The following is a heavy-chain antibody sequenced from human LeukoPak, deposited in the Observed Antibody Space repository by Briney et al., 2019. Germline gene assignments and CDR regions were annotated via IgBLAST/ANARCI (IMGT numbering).Heavy chain of an antibody. CDR2: INHSGST. CDR1: GGSFSGYY. J-gene: IGHJ4*02. V-gene: IGHV4-34*01. Sequence: PSETLSLTCAVYGGSFSGYYWSWIRQPPGKGLEWIGEINHSGSTNYNPSLKSRFTISVDTSKNQFSLKLSSVTAADTAVYYCARRTISYIGATINSPLTFDYWGQGTLVTVSS. D-gene: IGHD5-12*01. CDR3: ARRTISYIGATINSPLTFDY.